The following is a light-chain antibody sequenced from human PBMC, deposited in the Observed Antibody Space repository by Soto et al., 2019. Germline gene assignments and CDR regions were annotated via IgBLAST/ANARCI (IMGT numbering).Light chain of an antibody. J-gene: IGKJ3*01. CDR2: AAS. CDR1: QSISSY. V-gene: IGKV1-39*01. CDR3: QQSYSTTTT. Sequence: DIQMPQSPSSLSASVGDRVTITCRASQSISSYLNWYQQKPGKAPKLLIYAASSLQSGVPSRFSGSGSGTDFTLTISSLQPEAFATYSCQQSYSTTTTFGPGTKVDIK.